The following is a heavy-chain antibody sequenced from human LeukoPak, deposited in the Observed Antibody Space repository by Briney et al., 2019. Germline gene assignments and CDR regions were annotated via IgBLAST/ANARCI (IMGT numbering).Heavy chain of an antibody. D-gene: IGHD1-26*01. Sequence: GGSLRLSCAASGFTFSSYSMNWVRQAPGKGLEWVSYISSSSSTIYYADSVKGRFTISRDNAKNSLYLQMTSLRAEDTAVYYCAKDRSSARALVGAYYFDYWDQGTLVTVSS. CDR1: GFTFSSYS. V-gene: IGHV3-48*01. CDR2: ISSSSSTI. J-gene: IGHJ4*02. CDR3: AKDRSSARALVGAYYFDY.